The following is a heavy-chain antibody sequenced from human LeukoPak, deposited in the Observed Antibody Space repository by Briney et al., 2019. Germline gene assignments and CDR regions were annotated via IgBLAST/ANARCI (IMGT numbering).Heavy chain of an antibody. J-gene: IGHJ4*02. D-gene: IGHD6-13*01. V-gene: IGHV3-21*01. CDR1: GFTFSSHS. CDR2: VSSSNYM. CDR3: ARELVVGRPFDY. Sequence: GGSLRLSCAASGFTFSSHSMDWVRQAPGKGLEWVSSVSSSNYMYYADSVKGRLTISRDNAKNSLYLQMNSLRAEDTAVYFCARELVVGRPFDYWGQGTLVTVSS.